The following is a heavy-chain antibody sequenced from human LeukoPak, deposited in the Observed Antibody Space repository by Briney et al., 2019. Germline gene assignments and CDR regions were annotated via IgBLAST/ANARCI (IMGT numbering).Heavy chain of an antibody. CDR1: GFTFSSYW. CDR2: IRSDGSSR. V-gene: IGHV3-74*01. Sequence: GRSLRLSCAASGFTFSSYWMHWVRQAPGKGLVWVSRIRSDGSSRNYADSVRGQFTISRDNAKNTLYLQMNSLRAEDTAVYYCASGGSSDWYFNYWGQGTLVTVSS. D-gene: IGHD2-15*01. CDR3: ASGGSSDWYFNY. J-gene: IGHJ4*02.